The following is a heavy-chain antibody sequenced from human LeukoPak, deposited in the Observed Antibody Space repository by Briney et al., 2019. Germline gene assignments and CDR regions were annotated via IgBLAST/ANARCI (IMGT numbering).Heavy chain of an antibody. D-gene: IGHD6-25*01. CDR1: GFTFSSYG. Sequence: GGSLRLSCAASGFTFSSYGMHWVRQAPGKGLEWVAFMRYDGSNRNYADSVKGRFTISRDNSKNTLYLQMNNLRAEDSAVYYCAKDLSGYGPYWYFDLWGRGTLVTVSS. V-gene: IGHV3-30*02. CDR3: AKDLSGYGPYWYFDL. CDR2: MRYDGSNR. J-gene: IGHJ2*01.